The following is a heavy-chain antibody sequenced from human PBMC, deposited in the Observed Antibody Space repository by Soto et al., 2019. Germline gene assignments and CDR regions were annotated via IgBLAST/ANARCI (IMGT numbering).Heavy chain of an antibody. J-gene: IGHJ4*02. CDR2: INYRGTT. CDR1: GGSINSGDSY. Sequence: QVQLQESGPGLVRPSQTLSLTCTVSGGSINSGDSYWNWIRQNPEKGLEWIGYINYRGTTFYNPALKSRIIISADTSENQFSLKLNSVTAADTAVYYCVRDAPGGAPCWGQGTLVTVSS. CDR3: VRDAPGGAPC. D-gene: IGHD1-26*01. V-gene: IGHV4-31*03.